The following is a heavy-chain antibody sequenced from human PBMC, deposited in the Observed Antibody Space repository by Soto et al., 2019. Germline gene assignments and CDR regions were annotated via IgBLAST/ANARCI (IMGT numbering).Heavy chain of an antibody. Sequence: EVQLVESGGGLVQPGGSLRLSCAASGFSLSDHYMDWVRQAPGKGLEWVGRTRNKAKSYTTEYAAYVKGRPTISRDDSKNSRFVPMNSLKIEDTVLYYCTRGIRGDADWYFDLWGRGTLVTVSS. D-gene: IGHD3-10*01. CDR1: GFSLSDHY. CDR3: TRGIRGDADWYFDL. CDR2: TRNKAKSYTT. V-gene: IGHV3-72*01. J-gene: IGHJ2*01.